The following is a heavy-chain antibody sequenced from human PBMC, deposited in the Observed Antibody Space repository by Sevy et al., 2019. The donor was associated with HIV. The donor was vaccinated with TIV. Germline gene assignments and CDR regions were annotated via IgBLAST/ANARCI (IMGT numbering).Heavy chain of an antibody. CDR2: LDNSGDNT. Sequence: GGSLRLSCAASGFTFDNYAMTWVRQTPGKGLEWVSTLDNSGDNTYNADSVKGRFTISRDNSKNTLYLQMDSLRAEDTAIYYCVKAGGGWKYFDYSGQGTLVTVSS. J-gene: IGHJ4*02. V-gene: IGHV3-23*01. CDR1: GFTFDNYA. CDR3: VKAGGGWKYFDY. D-gene: IGHD6-19*01.